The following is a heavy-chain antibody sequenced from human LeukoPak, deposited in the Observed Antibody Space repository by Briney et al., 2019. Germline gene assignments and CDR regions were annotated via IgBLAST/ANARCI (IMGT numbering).Heavy chain of an antibody. J-gene: IGHJ6*03. V-gene: IGHV1-8*02. CDR2: MNPNSGNT. CDR1: GYTFTSYD. Sequence: GASVKVSCKASGYTFTSYDINWVRQATGQGLEWMGWMNPNSGNTGYAQKFQGRVTMTRNTSISTAYMELSSLRSEDTAVYYCARVGNYYDYVWGSYRYPWVYCCGYYMDVWGKGTTVTISS. CDR3: ARVGNYYDYVWGSYRYPWVYCCGYYMDV. D-gene: IGHD3-16*02.